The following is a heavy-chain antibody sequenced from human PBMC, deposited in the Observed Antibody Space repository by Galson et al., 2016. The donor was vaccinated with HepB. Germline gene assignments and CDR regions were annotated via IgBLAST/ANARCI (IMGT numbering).Heavy chain of an antibody. V-gene: IGHV3-21*01. D-gene: IGHD3-9*01. CDR1: GFTFNTYS. J-gene: IGHJ4*02. CDR3: ARDLRGMIRFFDWSTHFDS. CDR2: ISGTSTYI. Sequence: SLRHSCAASGFTFNTYSMNWVRQAPGEGLEWVSSISGTSTYIYYADAVKSRFTISRDNAKNSLYLQMNNVRAEDTAVYYCARDLRGMIRFFDWSTHFDSWGQGTLVTVSS.